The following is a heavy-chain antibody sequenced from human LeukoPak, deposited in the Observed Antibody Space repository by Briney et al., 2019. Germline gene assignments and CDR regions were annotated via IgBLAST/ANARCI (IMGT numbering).Heavy chain of an antibody. CDR2: INHSGST. CDR1: GGSFSGYY. CDR3: ARGLLLS. Sequence: SATLSLTCAVDGGSFSGYYWSWIRQPPGKWLEWLGEINHSGSTNYNPSLKSRVTISVDTSKKQFSLKLSSVTAADTAVYYCARGLLLSWGQGTMVTVSS. D-gene: IGHD2-15*01. J-gene: IGHJ3*01. V-gene: IGHV4-34*01.